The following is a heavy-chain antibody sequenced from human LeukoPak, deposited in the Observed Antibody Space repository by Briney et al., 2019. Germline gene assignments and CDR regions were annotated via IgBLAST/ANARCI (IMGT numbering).Heavy chain of an antibody. V-gene: IGHV4-59*01. CDR2: IYYSGTT. CDR1: GGSISSYY. D-gene: IGHD2-21*01. CDR3: ARDSECGGDCYGVYFQH. Sequence: SETLSLTCTVSGGSISSYYWNWLRQPPGKGLEWIGYIYYSGTTNYNPSLKSRVPISVDTSKNQSSLQLSSVTAADTAVYYCARDSECGGDCYGVYFQHWGQGTLVTVPS. J-gene: IGHJ1*01.